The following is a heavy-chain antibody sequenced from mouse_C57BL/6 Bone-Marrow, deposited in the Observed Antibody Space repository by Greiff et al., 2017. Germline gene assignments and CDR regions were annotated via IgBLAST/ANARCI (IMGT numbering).Heavy chain of an antibody. CDR3: TRRGAYYFDY. CDR2: IDPETGGT. Sequence: QVQLQQSGAELVRPGASVTLSCKASGYTFTDYEMHWVKQTPVHGLVWIGAIDPETGGTAYNQKFKGKAILTADKSSSTAYMELRSLTSEDSAVYYCTRRGAYYFDYWGQGTTLTVSS. CDR1: GYTFTDYE. J-gene: IGHJ2*01. V-gene: IGHV1-15*01.